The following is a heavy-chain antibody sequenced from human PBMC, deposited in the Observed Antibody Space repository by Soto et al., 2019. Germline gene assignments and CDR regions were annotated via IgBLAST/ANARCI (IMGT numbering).Heavy chain of an antibody. D-gene: IGHD5-12*01. CDR3: ARIKGSGYDTSYYYYYMDV. J-gene: IGHJ6*03. Sequence: GASLKISCKGSGYSFTSYWIGWVRQMPGKGLEWMGIIYPGDSDTRYSPSFQGQVTISADKSISTAYLQWSSLKASDTAMYYCARIKGSGYDTSYYYYYMDVWGKGTTVTVSS. V-gene: IGHV5-51*01. CDR2: IYPGDSDT. CDR1: GYSFTSYW.